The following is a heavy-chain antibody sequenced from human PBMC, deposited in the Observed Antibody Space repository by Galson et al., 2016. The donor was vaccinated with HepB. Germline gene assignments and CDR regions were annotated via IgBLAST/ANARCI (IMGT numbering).Heavy chain of an antibody. CDR2: ISGSGENT. CDR3: AKDRGYDSIINFDH. V-gene: IGHV3-23*01. CDR1: GLIFSRYG. Sequence: SLRLSCAASGLIFSRYGVSWVRQAPGKGLEWVAGISGSGENTYYADSLKGRFTISRDNSNHTLYLQMNSLRVEDTAVYYCAKDRGYDSIINFDHWGQGTLVTVSS. D-gene: IGHD5-12*01. J-gene: IGHJ4*02.